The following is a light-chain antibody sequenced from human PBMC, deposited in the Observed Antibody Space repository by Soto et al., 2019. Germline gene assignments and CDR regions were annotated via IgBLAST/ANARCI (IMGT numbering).Light chain of an antibody. CDR2: GNS. CDR1: SSNIGAGYD. J-gene: IGLJ2*01. Sequence: QSVLTQPPSVSGAPGQRVTISCTGSSSNIGAGYDVHWYQQLPGTAPKPLMYGNSNRPSGVPDRISGSKSGTSASLAITGLQAEDGADYYCQSYDSSLRVVVFGGGTKLTVL. V-gene: IGLV1-40*01. CDR3: QSYDSSLRVVV.